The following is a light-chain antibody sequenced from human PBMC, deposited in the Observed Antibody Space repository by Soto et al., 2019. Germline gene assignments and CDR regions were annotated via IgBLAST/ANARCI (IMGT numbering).Light chain of an antibody. V-gene: IGKV3-11*01. J-gene: IGKJ4*01. Sequence: IVLAQSPGSLSLSPGERATLSCRASQRVSSNLVWYQQKPGQAPRLLIYDASNRATGIPARFSGSGSGTDVTLTINSLEPEDFAVYYCQQRYNWPLTFGGGTKVEIK. CDR1: QRVSSN. CDR2: DAS. CDR3: QQRYNWPLT.